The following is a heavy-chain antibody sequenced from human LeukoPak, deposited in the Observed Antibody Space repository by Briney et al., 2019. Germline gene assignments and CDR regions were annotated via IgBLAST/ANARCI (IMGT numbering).Heavy chain of an antibody. Sequence: SETLSLTCTVSGAYIINYYWTWVRQPAAQGLEWIGRLHASESTIYNPSLRGRVTMSIDTSKAQLSLTLTSVTAADSAIYYCANLSSGASFDVWGQGTVVTVSS. CDR2: LHASEST. J-gene: IGHJ3*01. V-gene: IGHV4-4*07. D-gene: IGHD3-22*01. CDR3: ANLSSGASFDV. CDR1: GAYIINYY.